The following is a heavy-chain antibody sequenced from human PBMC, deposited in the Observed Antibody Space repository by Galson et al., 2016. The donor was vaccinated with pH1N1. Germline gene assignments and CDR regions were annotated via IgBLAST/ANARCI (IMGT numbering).Heavy chain of an antibody. CDR1: GDTFSTYG. J-gene: IGHJ4*02. CDR2: IIPVFGKV. Sequence: SVKVSCKASGDTFSTYGIAWVRQAPGQGLEWMGRIIPVFGKVDYAQKFQDRVTFSADESTKTAYMELSSLRSEDTAVYFCAREGTVVSDCDYWGQGTLVTVSS. V-gene: IGHV1-69*13. D-gene: IGHD3-10*01. CDR3: AREGTVVSDCDY.